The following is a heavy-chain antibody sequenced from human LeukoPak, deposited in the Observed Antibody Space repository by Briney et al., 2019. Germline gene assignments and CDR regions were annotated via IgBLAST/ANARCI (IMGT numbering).Heavy chain of an antibody. V-gene: IGHV4-59*01. CDR3: AREVPIVRGLRWDY. Sequence: PSETLSLTCTVSGDPISSYYWNLVRQPPGKGLEWVGYIYYSGSTSCNPSLKSRVTISIDTSKNQFSLKLRSVTAADTAVYYCAREVPIVRGLRWDYWGQGTLVTVSS. J-gene: IGHJ4*02. CDR1: GDPISSYY. CDR2: IYYSGST. D-gene: IGHD3-10*01.